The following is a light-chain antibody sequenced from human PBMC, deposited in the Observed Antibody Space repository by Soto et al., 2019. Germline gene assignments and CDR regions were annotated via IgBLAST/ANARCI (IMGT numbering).Light chain of an antibody. V-gene: IGKV3D-15*01. CDR3: QQYNNWPPYT. J-gene: IGKJ2*01. CDR2: GAS. CDR1: QSVSSN. Sequence: EIVMTQSPATLSVSPGERATLSCRASQSVSSNLAWYQQKPGQAPRLLIYGASTRATGIPARFSGSGSGTAFTLTISSLQSEDFAVYHCQQYNNWPPYTFGQGNKLEIK.